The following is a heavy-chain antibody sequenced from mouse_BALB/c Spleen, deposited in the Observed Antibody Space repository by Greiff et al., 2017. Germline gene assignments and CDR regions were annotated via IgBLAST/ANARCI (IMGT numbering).Heavy chain of an antibody. CDR3: ARAPPASYAMDY. Sequence: VKLQQSGAELVRPGSSVKISCKASGYAFSSYWMNWVKQRPGQGLEWIGQIYPGDGDTNYNGKFKGKATLTADKSSSTAYMQLSSLTSEDSAVYFCARAPPASYAMDYWGQGTSVTVSS. CDR2: IYPGDGDT. CDR1: GYAFSSYW. J-gene: IGHJ4*01. V-gene: IGHV1-80*01. D-gene: IGHD6-1*01.